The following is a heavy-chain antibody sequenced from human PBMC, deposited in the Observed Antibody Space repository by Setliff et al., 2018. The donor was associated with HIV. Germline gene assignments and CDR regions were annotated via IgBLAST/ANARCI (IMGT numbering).Heavy chain of an antibody. CDR1: GGSISSGGYY. V-gene: IGHV4-39*01. D-gene: IGHD3-10*01. J-gene: IGHJ6*03. Sequence: SETLSLTCTVSGGSISSGGYYWSWIRQPPGKGLEWIGSINYRGNTYYNPSLKSRAAISVDTSKNQISLKLSSVTAADTAVYYCASLDGSESPYIYYYYMDVWGEGTAVTVSS. CDR3: ASLDGSESPYIYYYYMDV. CDR2: INYRGNT.